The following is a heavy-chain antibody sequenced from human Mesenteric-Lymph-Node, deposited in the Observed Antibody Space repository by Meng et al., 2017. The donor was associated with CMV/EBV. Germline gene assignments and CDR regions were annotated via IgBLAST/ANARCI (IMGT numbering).Heavy chain of an antibody. V-gene: IGHV3-21*06. CDR2: IGYRSGYI. J-gene: IGHJ4*02. D-gene: IGHD3-3*01. CDR3: ARSLENGVVIMASPFDY. CDR1: GFPFSSHT. Sequence: GGSLRLSCAVSGFPFSSHTMNWVRQAPGKGLEWVSSIGYRSGYIYYADSVKGRFTISRDNAKNSLFLQMNGLRAEDTAVYYCARSLENGVVIMASPFDYWGQGTLVTVSS.